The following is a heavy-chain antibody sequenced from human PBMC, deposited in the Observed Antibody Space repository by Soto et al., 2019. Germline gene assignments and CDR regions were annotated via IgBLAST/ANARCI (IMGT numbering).Heavy chain of an antibody. D-gene: IGHD4-17*01. CDR3: ARESEGITPVTYAAFAI. Sequence: SGSLALSCALCWGSVSSWGDEGIFILQPPGKGLEWIFYIYYSGSTNYNPSLKIRVTISVDTSKNQFSLKLSSVTAADTAVYYCARESEGITPVTYAAFAIRGHGTMVPVS. J-gene: IGHJ3*02. CDR2: IYYSGST. V-gene: IGHV4-61*08. CDR1: WGSVSSWGDE.